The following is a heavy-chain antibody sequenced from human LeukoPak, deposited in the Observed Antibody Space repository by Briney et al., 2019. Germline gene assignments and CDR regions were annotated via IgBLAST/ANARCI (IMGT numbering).Heavy chain of an antibody. J-gene: IGHJ6*02. Sequence: SQTLSLTCAVSGGSISSGGYSWSWIWQPPGKGLEWIGYIYHSGSTYYNPSLKSRVTISVDRSKNQFSLKLSSVTAADTAVYYCAGVDTAMVFYYGMDVWGQGTTVTVSS. CDR2: IYHSGST. D-gene: IGHD5-18*01. CDR3: AGVDTAMVFYYGMDV. V-gene: IGHV4-30-2*01. CDR1: GGSISSGGYS.